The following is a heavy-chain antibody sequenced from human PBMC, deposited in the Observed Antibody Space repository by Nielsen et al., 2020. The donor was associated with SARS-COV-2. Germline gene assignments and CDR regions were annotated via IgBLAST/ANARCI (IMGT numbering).Heavy chain of an antibody. CDR2: ISYDGSNK. D-gene: IGHD5-18*01. CDR1: GFTFSSYA. J-gene: IGHJ4*02. Sequence: GESLKISCAASGFTFSSYAMHWVRQAPGKGLEWVAVISYDGSNKYYADSVKGRFTISRDNSKNTLYLQMNSLRAEDTAVYYCARSREQLWLTWWGQGTLVTVSS. CDR3: ARSREQLWLTW. V-gene: IGHV3-30-3*01.